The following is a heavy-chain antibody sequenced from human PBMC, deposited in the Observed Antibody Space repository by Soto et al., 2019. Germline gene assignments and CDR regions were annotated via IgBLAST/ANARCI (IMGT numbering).Heavy chain of an antibody. D-gene: IGHD6-13*01. CDR2: VYNSGST. V-gene: IGHV4-59*01. Sequence: PSETLSLTCTVSGGSISSNYWTWIRQPPGKGLEWIGYVYNSGSTNYNPSLKSRVTISEDTSKSQFSLKVNSMTAADTAVYYCARYRREAVAGYTLDNWGQGMLVTVYS. CDR3: ARYRREAVAGYTLDN. CDR1: GGSISSNY. J-gene: IGHJ4*02.